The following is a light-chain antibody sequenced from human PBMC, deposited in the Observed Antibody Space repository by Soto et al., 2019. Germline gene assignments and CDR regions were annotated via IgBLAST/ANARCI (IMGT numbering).Light chain of an antibody. Sequence: QSALTQPASVSGSPGQSITISYTGTSSDIGGYNYVSWYQQHPGKAPKLMIYGVTNRPSGVSNRFSGSKSGNTASLTISGLQAEDEADYYCSSYTSSGTLYVFGTGTKLTVL. V-gene: IGLV2-14*01. J-gene: IGLJ1*01. CDR3: SSYTSSGTLYV. CDR2: GVT. CDR1: SSDIGGYNY.